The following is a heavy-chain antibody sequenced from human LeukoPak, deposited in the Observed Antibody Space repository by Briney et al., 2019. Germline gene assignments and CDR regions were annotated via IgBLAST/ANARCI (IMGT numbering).Heavy chain of an antibody. D-gene: IGHD6-13*01. Sequence: GGSLRLSCTASGFTFGDYAMSWVRQAPGKGLEWVGFIRSKANGGTTEYAASVKGRFTISRDDSKSIAYLQMDSLKTEDTAVYHCTRDRTDTTSWYPFDYWGQGTLVTVSS. V-gene: IGHV3-49*04. CDR2: IRSKANGGTT. CDR3: TRDRTDTTSWYPFDY. CDR1: GFTFGDYA. J-gene: IGHJ4*02.